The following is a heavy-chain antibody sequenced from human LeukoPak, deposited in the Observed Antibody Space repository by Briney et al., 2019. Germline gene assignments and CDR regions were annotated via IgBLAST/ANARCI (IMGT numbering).Heavy chain of an antibody. J-gene: IGHJ4*02. Sequence: SETLSLTCTVSGGSISSSSYYWGWIRQPPGKGLEWIGSIYYSGSTYYNPSLKSRVTISVDTSKNQFSLKLSSVTAADTAVYYCARAAKDIVLVVEELDVRYYFDRWGQGTLVAVSS. D-gene: IGHD2-8*02. CDR3: ARAAKDIVLVVEELDVRYYFDR. CDR2: IYYSGST. V-gene: IGHV4-39*01. CDR1: GGSISSSSYY.